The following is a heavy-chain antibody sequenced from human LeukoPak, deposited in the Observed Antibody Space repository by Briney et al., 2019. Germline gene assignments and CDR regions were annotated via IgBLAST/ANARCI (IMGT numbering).Heavy chain of an antibody. CDR1: GFTFSSYA. Sequence: GRSLRLSCAASGFTFSSYAMHWVRQAPGKGLEWVAVISYDGSNKYYADSVKGRFTISRDNSKNTLYLQMNSLRAEDTAVYYCARVAYYYFDYWGQGTLVTVSS. J-gene: IGHJ4*02. V-gene: IGHV3-30-3*01. D-gene: IGHD1-26*01. CDR2: ISYDGSNK. CDR3: ARVAYYYFDY.